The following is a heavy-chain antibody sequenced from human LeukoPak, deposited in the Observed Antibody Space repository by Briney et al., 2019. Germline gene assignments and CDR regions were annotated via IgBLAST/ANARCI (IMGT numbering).Heavy chain of an antibody. D-gene: IGHD5-18*01. CDR2: ISGSGGST. Sequence: GGTLRLSCAASGFSFSSYGMSWVRQAPGKGLEWVSAISGSGGSTYYADSVKGRFTMSRDNSQNTLYLQMSSLRAEDTAVYYCAKDRLKYTYGRTNWFDPWGQGTLVTVSS. CDR1: GFSFSSYG. V-gene: IGHV3-23*01. J-gene: IGHJ5*02. CDR3: AKDRLKYTYGRTNWFDP.